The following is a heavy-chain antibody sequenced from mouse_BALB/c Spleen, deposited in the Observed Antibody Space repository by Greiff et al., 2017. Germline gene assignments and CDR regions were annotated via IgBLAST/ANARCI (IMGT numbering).Heavy chain of an antibody. Sequence: EVKLMESGGGLVQPGGSLKLSCAASGFTFSSYTMSWVRQTPEKRLEWVAYISNGGGSTYYPDTVKGRFTISRDNAKNTLYLQMSSLKSEDTAMYYCARQRGSYGNYGYFDYWGQGTTLTVSA. CDR3: ARQRGSYGNYGYFDY. V-gene: IGHV5-12-2*01. J-gene: IGHJ2*01. D-gene: IGHD2-10*02. CDR2: ISNGGGST. CDR1: GFTFSSYT.